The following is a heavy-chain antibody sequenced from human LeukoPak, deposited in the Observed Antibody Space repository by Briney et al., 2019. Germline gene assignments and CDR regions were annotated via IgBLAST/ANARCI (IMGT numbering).Heavy chain of an antibody. CDR1: GGTFSSYA. CDR2: IIPISGTA. D-gene: IGHD3-10*01. Sequence: SVKVSCKASGGTFSSYAISWVRQAPGQGLEWMGGIIPISGTANYAQKFQGRVTITADESTSTAYMELSSLRSEDTAVYYCARVGYYGSGNTYYMDVWGKGTTVTVSS. J-gene: IGHJ6*03. V-gene: IGHV1-69*13. CDR3: ARVGYYGSGNTYYMDV.